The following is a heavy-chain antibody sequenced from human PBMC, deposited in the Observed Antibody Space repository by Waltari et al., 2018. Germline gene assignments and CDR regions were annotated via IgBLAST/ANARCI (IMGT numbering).Heavy chain of an antibody. V-gene: IGHV3-74*01. CDR1: GFIFSSYW. CDR3: AREYSNSRYFDY. CDR2: LNDDGSGT. D-gene: IGHD6-6*01. J-gene: IGHJ4*02. Sequence: EVQLVESGGGLVQPGGSLRLSCAASGFIFSSYWLPWVRQAPGKGLGWVSRLNDDGSGTTYADSVKGRFSISRDNAKNTLYLQMNSLRAEDTAVYYCAREYSNSRYFDYWGPGTLVTVSS.